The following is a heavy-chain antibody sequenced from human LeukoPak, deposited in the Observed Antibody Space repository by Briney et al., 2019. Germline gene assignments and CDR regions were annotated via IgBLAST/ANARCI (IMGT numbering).Heavy chain of an antibody. V-gene: IGHV1-69*13. D-gene: IGHD6-19*01. CDR3: AREIAVAGTTDYYYYMDV. J-gene: IGHJ6*03. CDR1: GGTFSSYA. CDR2: IFPIFGTA. Sequence: GASVKVSCKASGGTFSSYAISWVRQAPGQGLERMGGIFPIFGTANYAQKFQGRVTITADESTSTAYMELSSLRSEDTAVYYCAREIAVAGTTDYYYYMDVWGKGTTVTVSS.